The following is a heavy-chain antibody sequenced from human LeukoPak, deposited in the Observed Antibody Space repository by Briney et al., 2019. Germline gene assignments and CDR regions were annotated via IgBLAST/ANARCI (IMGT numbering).Heavy chain of an antibody. CDR1: GGSLTAHY. V-gene: IGHV4-59*11. CDR3: ARAVVPADEKNWFDS. CDR2: IYYSGRT. Sequence: MSSETLSLTCTVSGGSLTAHYWSWIRQPPGKELEWIGFIYYSGRTQYNPSLKSRVTMSVDTSKTHFSLRLSSVTAADAAVYYCARAVVPADEKNWFDSWGQGIWVTVS. D-gene: IGHD2-2*01. J-gene: IGHJ5*01.